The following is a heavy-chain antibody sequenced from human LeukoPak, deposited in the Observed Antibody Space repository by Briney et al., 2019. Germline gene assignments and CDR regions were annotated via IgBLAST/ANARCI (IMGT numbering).Heavy chain of an antibody. V-gene: IGHV1-69*13. CDR3: ARPRERVVVRPYYYYYMDV. CDR2: IIPILGTA. Sequence: ASVKVSCKASGGTFSSYAISWVRQAPGQGLEWMGGIIPILGTANYAQKFQGRVTITADESTSTAYMELSSLRSEDTAVYYCARPRERVVVRPYYYYYMDVWGKGTTVTVSS. CDR1: GGTFSSYA. J-gene: IGHJ6*03. D-gene: IGHD3-10*01.